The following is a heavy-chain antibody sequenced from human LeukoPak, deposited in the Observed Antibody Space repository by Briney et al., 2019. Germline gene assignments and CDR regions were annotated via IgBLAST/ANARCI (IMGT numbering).Heavy chain of an antibody. V-gene: IGHV3-21*04. D-gene: IGHD3-10*01. Sequence: TAGGSLRLSCAASGFTFSSYSMNWVRQAPGKGLEWVSSISSSSYIYYADSVKGRFTISRHNSKNTLYLQMNSLRAEDTAVYYCARDDYGSGSYYGGMDVWGQGTTVTVSS. CDR1: GFTFSSYS. J-gene: IGHJ6*02. CDR3: ARDDYGSGSYYGGMDV. CDR2: ISSSSYI.